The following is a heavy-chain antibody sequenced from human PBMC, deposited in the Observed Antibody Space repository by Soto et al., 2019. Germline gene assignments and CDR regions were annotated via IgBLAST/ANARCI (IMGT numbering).Heavy chain of an antibody. CDR3: ARDSGSYSRRVAHYFHGLDV. CDR1: GASMSNFY. J-gene: IGHJ6*02. CDR2: IYKDDNT. Sequence: SETLSLTCKVSGASMSNFYWSWIRQSPDKGLEWIGYIYKDDNTQYNPSLKGRLSMSMDTSKNQFSLNVSSVTAADTAIYYCARDSGSYSRRVAHYFHGLDVWGQGTPVTVSS. V-gene: IGHV4-59*01. D-gene: IGHD1-26*01.